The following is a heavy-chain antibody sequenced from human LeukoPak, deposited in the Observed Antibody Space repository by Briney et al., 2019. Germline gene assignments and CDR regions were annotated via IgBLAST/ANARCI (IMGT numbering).Heavy chain of an antibody. Sequence: GGSLRLSCAASGFTFSSYWMSWARQAPGKGLEWVANIKQDGSEKYYVDSVKGRFTISRDNAKNSLYLQMNSLRAEDTAVYYCARVGRGSGWLNYYYYMDVWGKGTTVTVSS. D-gene: IGHD6-19*01. CDR2: IKQDGSEK. CDR1: GFTFSSYW. CDR3: ARVGRGSGWLNYYYYMDV. V-gene: IGHV3-7*01. J-gene: IGHJ6*03.